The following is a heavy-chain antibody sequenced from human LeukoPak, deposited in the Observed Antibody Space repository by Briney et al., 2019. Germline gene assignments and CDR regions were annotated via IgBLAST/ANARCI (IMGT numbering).Heavy chain of an antibody. V-gene: IGHV4-59*01. J-gene: IGHJ3*01. CDR1: GVSISSDY. CDR2: SHYSGTS. D-gene: IGHD2-15*01. CDR3: ARWGEGGGFVVHAFDV. Sequence: SETLSLTCTVSGVSISSDYWNWMRQSPGKGLEWIGYSHYSGTSSYNPSLKSRVTISVDTSKNQFSLKLSSVSAADTAVYYCARWGEGGGFVVHAFDVWGQGSMVTVSS.